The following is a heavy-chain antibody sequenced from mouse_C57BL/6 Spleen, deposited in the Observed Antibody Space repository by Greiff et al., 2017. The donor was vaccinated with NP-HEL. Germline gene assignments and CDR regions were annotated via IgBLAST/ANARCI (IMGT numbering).Heavy chain of an antibody. CDR1: GYTFTDYY. CDR3: AREWYFDV. J-gene: IGHJ1*03. V-gene: IGHV1-26*01. Sequence: EVQLQQSGPELVKPGASVKISCKASGYTFTDYYMNWVKQSHGKSLEWIGDINPNNGVTSYNQKFKGKATLTVDKSSSTAYMELRSLTSEDSAVYYCAREWYFDVWGTGTTVTVSS. CDR2: INPNNGVT.